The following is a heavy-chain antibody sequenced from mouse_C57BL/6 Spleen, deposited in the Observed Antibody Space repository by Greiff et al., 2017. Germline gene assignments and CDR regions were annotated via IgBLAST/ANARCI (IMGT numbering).Heavy chain of an antibody. D-gene: IGHD1-1*01. CDR2: ISYDGSN. CDR1: GYSITSGYY. Sequence: EVKLQESGPGLVKPSQSLSLTCSVTGYSITSGYYWNWIRQFPGNKLEWMGYISYDGSNNYNPSLKNRISITRDTSKNQFFLTLNSVTTEDTATYSCAREVHFYGSSYWYFDVWGTGTTVTVSS. V-gene: IGHV3-6*01. J-gene: IGHJ1*03. CDR3: AREVHFYGSSYWYFDV.